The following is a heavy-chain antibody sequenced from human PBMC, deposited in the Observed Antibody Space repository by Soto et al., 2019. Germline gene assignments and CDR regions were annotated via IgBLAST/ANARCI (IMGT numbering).Heavy chain of an antibody. J-gene: IGHJ4*02. CDR3: AVPEAGDFHY. CDR2: MYFNGAS. V-gene: IGHV4-59*03. D-gene: IGHD6-13*01. Sequence: PSETLSLTCSVSAASIRSYHWNWIRQSPGKGLEWIGYMYFNGASYYNPSLKGRVSISVDTSRSQFSLKLNSVTAADTAVYYCAVPEAGDFHYWGQGALVTVSS. CDR1: AASIRSYH.